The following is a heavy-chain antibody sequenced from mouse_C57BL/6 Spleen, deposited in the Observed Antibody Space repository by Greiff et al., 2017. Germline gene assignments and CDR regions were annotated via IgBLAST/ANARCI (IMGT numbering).Heavy chain of an antibody. J-gene: IGHJ2*01. CDR1: GYTFTSYW. Sequence: QVQLQQPGAELVKPGASVKLSCKASGYTFTSYWMQWVKQRPGQGLEWIGEIDPSDSYTNYNQKFKGKATLTVDTSSSTAYMQLSSLTSEDSAVYYCARQGDYWGQGTTLTVSS. CDR3: ARQGDY. CDR2: IDPSDSYT. V-gene: IGHV1-50*01.